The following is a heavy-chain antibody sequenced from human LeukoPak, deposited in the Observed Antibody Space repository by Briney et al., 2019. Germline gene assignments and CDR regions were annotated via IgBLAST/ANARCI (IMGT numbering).Heavy chain of an antibody. J-gene: IGHJ3*02. V-gene: IGHV1-46*01. CDR2: INPSGGST. D-gene: IGHD5-18*01. Sequence: ASVKVSCKASGYTFTGYYMHWVRQAPGQGLEWMGIINPSGGSTSYAQKFQGRVTMTRDTSTSTVYTELSSLRSEDTAVYYCARAPRDTDAFDIWGQGTMDTVSS. CDR3: ARAPRDTDAFDI. CDR1: GYTFTGYY.